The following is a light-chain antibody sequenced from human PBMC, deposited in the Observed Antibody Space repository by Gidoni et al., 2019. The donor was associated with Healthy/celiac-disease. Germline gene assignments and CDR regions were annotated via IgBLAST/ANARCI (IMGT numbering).Light chain of an antibody. J-gene: IGLJ3*02. V-gene: IGLV1-44*01. CDR2: SNN. Sequence: QSVLTQPPSASGTPGQRVTISCSGSSSNIGSNTVNWYQPLPGTAPKLLIYSNNQRPPGVPDLFSGPKSGTSASLAISGLQSEDEADYYCAAWDDSLNGWVFGGGTKLTVL. CDR1: SSNIGSNT. CDR3: AAWDDSLNGWV.